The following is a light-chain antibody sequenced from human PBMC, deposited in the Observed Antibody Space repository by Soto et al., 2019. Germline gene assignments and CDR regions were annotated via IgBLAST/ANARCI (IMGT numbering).Light chain of an antibody. CDR1: SSDVGGYNY. CDR2: DVS. CDR3: CSYAGSYTFVV. V-gene: IGLV2-11*01. Sequence: QSALTQPRCVSGSPGQSVTISCTGTSSDVGGYNYVSWYQQHPGKAPKLMIYDVSKRPSGVPDRFSGSKSGNTASLTISGLQAEDEADYYCCSYAGSYTFVVFGGGTKLTVL. J-gene: IGLJ2*01.